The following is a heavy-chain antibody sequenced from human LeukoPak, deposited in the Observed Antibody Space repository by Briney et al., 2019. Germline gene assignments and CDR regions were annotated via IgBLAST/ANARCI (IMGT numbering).Heavy chain of an antibody. D-gene: IGHD3-22*01. CDR2: IYTGGST. CDR1: GFTVSSNY. J-gene: IGHJ4*02. Sequence: PGGSLRLSCAASGFTVSSNYMSWVRQAPGKGLERVSAIYTGGSTYYAGSVKGRFTISRDNSKNTLYLQMNSLRAEDTAVYYCARNLYYYDSSGYYYYWGQGTLVTVSS. CDR3: ARNLYYYDSSGYYYY. V-gene: IGHV3-66*01.